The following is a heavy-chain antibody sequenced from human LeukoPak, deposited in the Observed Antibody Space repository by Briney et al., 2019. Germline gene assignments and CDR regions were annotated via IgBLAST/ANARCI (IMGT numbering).Heavy chain of an antibody. V-gene: IGHV3-21*01. CDR1: GFTFSSYS. D-gene: IGHD6-13*01. J-gene: IGHJ1*01. CDR2: IDFTSRYM. Sequence: PGGSLRLSCAASGFTFSSYSMNWVRQAPGKGLEWVSSIDFTSRYMYNADSVKGRFTTSRDNAKNSLDLQMNSLKVEDTAVYYCATPAAGPGAEYSLYWGQGTLVIVSS. CDR3: ATPAAGPGAEYSLY.